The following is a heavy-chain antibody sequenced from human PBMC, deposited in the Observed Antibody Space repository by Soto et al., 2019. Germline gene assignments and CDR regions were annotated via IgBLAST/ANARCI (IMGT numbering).Heavy chain of an antibody. CDR2: ISYDGSNK. CDR3: ARDPLEMATIPRGMDV. J-gene: IGHJ6*02. D-gene: IGHD5-12*01. V-gene: IGHV3-30-3*01. Sequence: QVQLVESGGGVVQPGRSLRLSCAASGFTFSSYAMHWVRQAPGKGLEWVAVISYDGSNKYYADSVKGRFTISRDNSKNTLYLQMNSLRAEDTAVYYCARDPLEMATIPRGMDVWGQGTTVTVSS. CDR1: GFTFSSYA.